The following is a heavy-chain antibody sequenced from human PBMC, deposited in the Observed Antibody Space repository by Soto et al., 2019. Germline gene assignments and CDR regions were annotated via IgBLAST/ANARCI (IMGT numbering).Heavy chain of an antibody. D-gene: IGHD4-17*01. J-gene: IGHJ3*02. Sequence: GGSLRLSCAVSGFTFSTYAMSWVRQAPGKGLEWVSAISGSGGSTFYADSVKGRFTISRDNSINMLYLQINSLRPEDTAVYYCAHPRGYGVFDAYDIWGQGAMVTVSS. V-gene: IGHV3-23*01. CDR1: GFTFSTYA. CDR3: AHPRGYGVFDAYDI. CDR2: ISGSGGST.